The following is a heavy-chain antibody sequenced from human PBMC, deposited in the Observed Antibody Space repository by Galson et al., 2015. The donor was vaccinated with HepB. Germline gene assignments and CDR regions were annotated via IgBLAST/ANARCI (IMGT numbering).Heavy chain of an antibody. CDR2: IIPILGIA. CDR1: GGTFSSYT. J-gene: IGHJ5*02. Sequence: SVKVSCKASGGTFSSYTISWVRQAPGQGLEWMGRIIPILGIANYAQKFQGRVTITADKSTSTAYMELSSLRSEDTAVYYCARSMGQQHDPTTGSGFDPWGQGTLVTVSS. CDR3: ARSMGQQHDPTTGSGFDP. D-gene: IGHD1-1*01. V-gene: IGHV1-69*02.